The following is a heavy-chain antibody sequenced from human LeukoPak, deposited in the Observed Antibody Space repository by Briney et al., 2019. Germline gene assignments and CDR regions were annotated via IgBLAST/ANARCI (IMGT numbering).Heavy chain of an antibody. CDR2: IRYDGSNK. Sequence: PGGSLRLSCAASGFTFSSYGMHWVRQAPGKGLEWVAFIRYDGSNKYYADSVKGRFTISRDNSKNTLYMQMNSLRPEDTAVYYCASTSYYDYVWGSHRLPDYWGQGTLVTVSS. J-gene: IGHJ4*02. V-gene: IGHV3-30*02. CDR1: GFTFSSYG. D-gene: IGHD3-16*02. CDR3: ASTSYYDYVWGSHRLPDY.